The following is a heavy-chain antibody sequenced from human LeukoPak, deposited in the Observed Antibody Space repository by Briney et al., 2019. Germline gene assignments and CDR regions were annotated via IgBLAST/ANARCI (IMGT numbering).Heavy chain of an antibody. Sequence: SETLSLTCAVYGGSFSGYYWSWVRQPPGKGLEGIGEINHSGSTNYNPSLMSRVTISVDTSKNQFSLKLSSVTAADTAVYYCVASQDFGEFATTLDYWGQGTLVTVSS. D-gene: IGHD3-10*01. CDR2: INHSGST. J-gene: IGHJ4*02. CDR3: VASQDFGEFATTLDY. V-gene: IGHV4-34*01. CDR1: GGSFSGYY.